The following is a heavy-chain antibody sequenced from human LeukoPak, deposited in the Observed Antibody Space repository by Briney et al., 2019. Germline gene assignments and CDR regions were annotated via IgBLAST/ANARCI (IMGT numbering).Heavy chain of an antibody. Sequence: ASVKVSCKASGYTFTSYYMHWVRQAPGQGLEWMGIINPSGGSTSYAQKFQGRVTITADESTSTAYMELSSLRSEDTAVYYCALTSGYSYGFPLDYWGQGTLVTVSS. D-gene: IGHD5-18*01. CDR3: ALTSGYSYGFPLDY. J-gene: IGHJ4*02. V-gene: IGHV1-46*01. CDR1: GYTFTSYY. CDR2: INPSGGST.